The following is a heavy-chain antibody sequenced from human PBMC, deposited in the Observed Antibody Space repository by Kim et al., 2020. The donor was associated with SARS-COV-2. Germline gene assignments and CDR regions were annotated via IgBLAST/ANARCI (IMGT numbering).Heavy chain of an antibody. Sequence: GESLKISCKGSGYSFTSYWIGWVRQMPGKGLEWMGIIYPGDSDTRYSPSFQGQVTISADKSISTAYLQWSSLKASDTAMYYCARQAYCGGDCWTGAFDIWGQGTMVTVSS. V-gene: IGHV5-51*01. D-gene: IGHD2-21*02. CDR3: ARQAYCGGDCWTGAFDI. CDR2: IYPGDSDT. CDR1: GYSFTSYW. J-gene: IGHJ3*02.